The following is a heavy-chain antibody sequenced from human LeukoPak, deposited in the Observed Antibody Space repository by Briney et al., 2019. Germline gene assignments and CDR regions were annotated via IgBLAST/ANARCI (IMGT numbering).Heavy chain of an antibody. CDR3: PRQTLYGSGESWFDP. D-gene: IGHD3-10*01. V-gene: IGHV4-39*01. CDR1: GGSISSSSYY. CDR2: IYYSGST. J-gene: IGHJ5*02. Sequence: SETLSLTCTVSGGSISSSSYYWGWIRQPPGKGLEWIGSIYYSGSTYYNPSLKSRVTISVDTSKNQFSLKLSSVTAADTAVYYCPRQTLYGSGESWFDPWGQGTLVTVSS.